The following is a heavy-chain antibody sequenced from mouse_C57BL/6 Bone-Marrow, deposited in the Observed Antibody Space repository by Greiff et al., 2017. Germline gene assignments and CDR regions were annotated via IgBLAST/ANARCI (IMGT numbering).Heavy chain of an antibody. CDR3: ARGDYASSYWYIDV. CDR1: GYTFTDYY. J-gene: IGHJ1*03. V-gene: IGHV1-76*01. CDR2: IYPGSGNT. Sequence: QVQLQQSGAELVRPGASVKLSCKASGYTFTDYYINWVKQRPGQGLEWIARIYPGSGNTYYNEKFKGKATLTAEKSSSTAYKQLSSLTSEDSAVYFCARGDYASSYWYIDVWGTGTTVTVSS. D-gene: IGHD1-1*01.